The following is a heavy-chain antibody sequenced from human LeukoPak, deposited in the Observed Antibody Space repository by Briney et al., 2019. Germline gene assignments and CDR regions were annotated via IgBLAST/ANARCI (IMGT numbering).Heavy chain of an antibody. CDR3: ARRVLSYDFWSGYYAVYYYYMDV. CDR1: GYTFTSYD. D-gene: IGHD3-3*01. CDR2: MNPNSGNT. V-gene: IGHV1-8*01. J-gene: IGHJ6*03. Sequence: GASVKVSCKASGYTFTSYDINWGRQATGQGREWMGWMNPNSGNTGYAQKFQGRVTMTRNTSIGTAYMELSSLRSEDTAVYYCARRVLSYDFWSGYYAVYYYYMDVWGKGTTVTVSS.